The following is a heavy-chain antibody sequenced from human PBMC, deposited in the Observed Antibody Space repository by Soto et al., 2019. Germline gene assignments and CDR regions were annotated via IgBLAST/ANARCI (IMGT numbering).Heavy chain of an antibody. D-gene: IGHD4-17*01. J-gene: IGHJ3*02. V-gene: IGHV4-34*01. CDR1: GGSFSGYY. Sequence: NPSETLSLTCAVYGGSFSGYYWSWIRQPPGKGLEWIGEINHSGSTNHNPSLKSRVTISVDTSKNQFSLKLSSVTAADTAVYYCARTTADAFDIWGQGTMVTVSS. CDR2: INHSGST. CDR3: ARTTADAFDI.